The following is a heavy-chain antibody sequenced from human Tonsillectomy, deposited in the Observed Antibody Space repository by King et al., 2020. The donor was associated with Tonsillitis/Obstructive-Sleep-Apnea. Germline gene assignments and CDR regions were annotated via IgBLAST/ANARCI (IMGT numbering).Heavy chain of an antibody. CDR3: VKVAEYCSSTSCQYYFDY. V-gene: IGHV3-64D*06. CDR2: ISSNGGNT. Sequence: VQLAESGGGLVQPGGSLRLSCSASGFTFSRNAMHWARQAPGKGLEHISAISSNGGNTYYADSVKGRFTVSRDNSKNTLYLQMSSLRAEDTAVYYCVKVAEYCSSTSCQYYFDYWGQGTLVTVSS. CDR1: GFTFSRNA. D-gene: IGHD2-2*01. J-gene: IGHJ4*02.